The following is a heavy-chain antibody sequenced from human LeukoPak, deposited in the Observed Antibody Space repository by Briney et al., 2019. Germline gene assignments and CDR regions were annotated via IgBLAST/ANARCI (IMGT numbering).Heavy chain of an antibody. V-gene: IGHV3-23*01. CDR1: GFTFSSYA. J-gene: IGHJ4*02. D-gene: IGHD6-13*01. CDR3: AKVYGSWYFDY. Sequence: RGSLRLSCAASGFTFSSYAMTWLRQPPGKGLEWVSTITDSAAATYYRESVKGRFTISGDNSKNTLYLQMNSLRGDDTAVYFCAKVYGSWYFDYWGQGTLVTVSS. CDR2: ITDSAAAT.